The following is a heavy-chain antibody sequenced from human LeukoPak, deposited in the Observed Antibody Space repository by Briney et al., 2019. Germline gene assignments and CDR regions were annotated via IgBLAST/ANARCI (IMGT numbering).Heavy chain of an antibody. D-gene: IGHD3-3*01. CDR1: GYTFTGDN. CDR2: INPNSGGT. Sequence: ASLKASCKASGYTFTGDNMDWVRQAPGQRLEWMGWINPNSGGTNYAQKCQGRVTMIRDTSISTAYMELSRLRSDDTAVYYCARVDFWSGYSFDYWGQGPLVSVSS. J-gene: IGHJ4*02. CDR3: ARVDFWSGYSFDY. V-gene: IGHV1-2*02.